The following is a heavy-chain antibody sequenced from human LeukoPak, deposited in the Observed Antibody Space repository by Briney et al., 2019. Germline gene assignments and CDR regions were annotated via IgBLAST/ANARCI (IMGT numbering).Heavy chain of an antibody. V-gene: IGHV3-48*03. CDR3: ASQWEPESLDY. CDR1: GFTFSSYE. D-gene: IGHD1-26*01. Sequence: GGSLRLSCAASGFTFSSYEMNWVRQAPGKGLEWVSYISSSGSTIYYADSVKGRFTISRDNAKNSLYLQMNSLRAEDTAVYYCASQWEPESLDYWGQGTLVTVSS. J-gene: IGHJ4*02. CDR2: ISSSGSTI.